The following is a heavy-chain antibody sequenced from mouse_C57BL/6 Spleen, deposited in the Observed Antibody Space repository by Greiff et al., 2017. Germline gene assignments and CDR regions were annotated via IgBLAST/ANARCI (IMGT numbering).Heavy chain of an antibody. Sequence: EVKLVESGPELVKPGASVKISCKASGYTFTDYYMNWVKQSHGKSLEWIGDINPNNGGTSYNQKFKGKATLTVDKSSSTAYMELRSLTSEDSAVYYCARRYYYGSSYGAWFAYWGQGTLVTVSA. V-gene: IGHV1-26*01. CDR2: INPNNGGT. J-gene: IGHJ3*01. CDR1: GYTFTDYY. CDR3: ARRYYYGSSYGAWFAY. D-gene: IGHD1-1*01.